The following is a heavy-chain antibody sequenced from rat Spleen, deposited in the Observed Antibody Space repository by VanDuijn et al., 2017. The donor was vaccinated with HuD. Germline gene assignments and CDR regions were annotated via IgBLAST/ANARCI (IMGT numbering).Heavy chain of an antibody. Sequence: EVQLVESGGGLVQPGRSMKLSCAASGFTFSDYYMAWVRQAPKKGLEWVASISYEGSSTYYGDSVEGRFTISRDNAKSTLYLQMNSLRSEDTATYYCARHTTGIRYYFDYWGQGVMVTVSS. CDR1: GFTFSDYY. CDR2: ISYEGSST. J-gene: IGHJ2*01. CDR3: ARHTTGIRYYFDY. V-gene: IGHV5-22*01. D-gene: IGHD1-9*01.